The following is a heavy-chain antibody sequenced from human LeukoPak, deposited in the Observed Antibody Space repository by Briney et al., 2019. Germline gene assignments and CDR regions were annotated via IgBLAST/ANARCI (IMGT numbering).Heavy chain of an antibody. CDR2: TSSDLNVK. Sequence: GGSLRLPCAASGFTFRNYVIHWVRQAPGKGLEWMAVTSSDLNVKLYADSVKGRFTISRDNSRSTLYLQMNSLRPEGTAIYYCAREGYYGSGSPPSLYFDYWGQGTLVTVSS. CDR3: AREGYYGSGSPPSLYFDY. J-gene: IGHJ4*02. V-gene: IGHV3-30-3*01. D-gene: IGHD3-10*01. CDR1: GFTFRNYV.